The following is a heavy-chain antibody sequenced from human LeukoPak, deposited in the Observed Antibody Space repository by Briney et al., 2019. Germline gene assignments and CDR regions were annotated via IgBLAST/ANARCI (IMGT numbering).Heavy chain of an antibody. V-gene: IGHV3-23*01. D-gene: IGHD1-26*01. CDR3: AKLLGATTD. CDR1: GFTFSSSA. J-gene: IGHJ4*02. CDR2: ISPSGTGT. Sequence: PGGSLRLSCAASGFTFSSSAMTWVRQAPGKGLEWVSSISPSGTGTYYADSVRVRFTISRDNSKNTLFLQMNSLRAEDTALYYCAKLLGATTDWGQRTLVTVSS.